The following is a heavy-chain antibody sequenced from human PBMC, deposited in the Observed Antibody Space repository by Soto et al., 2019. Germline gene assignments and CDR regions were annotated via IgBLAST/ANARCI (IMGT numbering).Heavy chain of an antibody. Sequence: WASVKVSCKASGYTFTSNAITWVRQAPGQGLEWMGRISAYDGNTNYAQKFQGRVTMTTDASTNTAYLELGSLKSDDTAVYYCARVWGSYRAPSGGAGLDPWGQGTLVTVSS. CDR2: ISAYDGNT. CDR3: ARVWGSYRAPSGGAGLDP. D-gene: IGHD3-16*02. J-gene: IGHJ5*02. V-gene: IGHV1-18*04. CDR1: GYTFTSNA.